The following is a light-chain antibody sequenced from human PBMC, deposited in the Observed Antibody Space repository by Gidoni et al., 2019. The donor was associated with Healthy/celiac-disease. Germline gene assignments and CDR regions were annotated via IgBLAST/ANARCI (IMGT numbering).Light chain of an antibody. J-gene: IGKJ1*01. V-gene: IGKV3-20*01. Sequence: IVWTQSPGTLSLSPGERATHSCRASQSVSSSYLAWYQQKPGQAPRLLIYGASSRAPVIQDMFSGSGSGTDFPIIISRLEPEDFAVYYCQQYGSSWTFGQGTKVEIK. CDR2: GAS. CDR3: QQYGSSWT. CDR1: QSVSSSY.